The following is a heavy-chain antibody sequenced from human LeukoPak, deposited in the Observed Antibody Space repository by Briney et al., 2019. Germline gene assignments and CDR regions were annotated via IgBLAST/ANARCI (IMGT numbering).Heavy chain of an antibody. D-gene: IGHD3-22*01. V-gene: IGHV3-48*03. J-gene: IGHJ4*02. CDR3: ARGYDSSGSSDGGHVDY. CDR1: GFTFSSYE. CDR2: ISSSGSTI. Sequence: GGSLRLSCAASGFTFSSYEMNWVRQAPGKRLEWVSYISSSGSTIYYADSVKGRFTISRDNAKNSLYLQMNSLRAEDTAVYYCARGYDSSGSSDGGHVDYWGQGTLVTVSS.